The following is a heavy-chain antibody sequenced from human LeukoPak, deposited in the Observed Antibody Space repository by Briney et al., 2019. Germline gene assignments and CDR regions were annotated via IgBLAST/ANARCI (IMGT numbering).Heavy chain of an antibody. J-gene: IGHJ6*03. D-gene: IGHD2-2*01. CDR3: ARDSGRYCSSTSCYGSYYYYYYMDV. Sequence: ASVKVSCKASGYTFTGYYMHWVRQAPGQGLEWMEWINPNSGGTNYAQKFQGRVTMTRDTSISTAYMELSRLRSDDTAVYYCARDSGRYCSSTSCYGSYYYYYYMDVWGKGTTVTVSS. V-gene: IGHV1-2*02. CDR1: GYTFTGYY. CDR2: INPNSGGT.